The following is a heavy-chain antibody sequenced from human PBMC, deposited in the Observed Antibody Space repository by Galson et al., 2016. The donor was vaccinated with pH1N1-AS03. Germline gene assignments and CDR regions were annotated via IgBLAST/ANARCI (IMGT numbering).Heavy chain of an antibody. J-gene: IGHJ3*01. CDR3: ARNSDSLGAFDG. CDR1: GGTFDNHP. D-gene: IGHD1-7*01. Sequence: SVKVSCKASGGTFDNHPINWVRQAPGQGLEWMGGFIPIFGTTNYAPKYQGRVTFTTDDSTTTVYMELRKLRSDDTAVDYCARNSDSLGAFDGWGQGTLLSVSS. V-gene: IGHV1-69*05. CDR2: FIPIFGTT.